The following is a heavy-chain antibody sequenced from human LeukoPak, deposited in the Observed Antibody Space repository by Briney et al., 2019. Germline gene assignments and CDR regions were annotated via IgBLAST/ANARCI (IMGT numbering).Heavy chain of an antibody. Sequence: SETLSLTCAVSVYSISSGYYWGWIRQPPGKGLEWIGSIYHSGSTYYSPSLKSRVTISVDTSKNQFSLKLSSVTAADTAVYYCARTHLRFGELLWEGDAFDIWGQGTMVTVSS. CDR2: IYHSGST. CDR1: VYSISSGYY. CDR3: ARTHLRFGELLWEGDAFDI. J-gene: IGHJ3*02. V-gene: IGHV4-38-2*01. D-gene: IGHD3-10*01.